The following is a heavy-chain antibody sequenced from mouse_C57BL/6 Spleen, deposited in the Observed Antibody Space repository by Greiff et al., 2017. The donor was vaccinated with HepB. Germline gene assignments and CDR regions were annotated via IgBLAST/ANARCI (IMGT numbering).Heavy chain of an antibody. V-gene: IGHV1-72*01. CDR1: GYTFTSYW. Sequence: QVQLKQPGAELVKPGASVKLSCKASGYTFTSYWMHWVKQRPGRGLEWIGRIDPNSGGTKYNEKFKSKATLTVDKPSSTAYMQLSSLTSEDSAVYYCARNYGYDGPWFAYWGQGTLVTVSA. CDR2: IDPNSGGT. CDR3: ARNYGYDGPWFAY. J-gene: IGHJ3*01. D-gene: IGHD2-2*01.